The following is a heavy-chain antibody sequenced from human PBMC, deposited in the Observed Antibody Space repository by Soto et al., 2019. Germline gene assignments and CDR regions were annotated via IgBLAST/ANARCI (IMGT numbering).Heavy chain of an antibody. Sequence: EVQLLESGGGLVQPGGSLRLSCAASGFTFSSNTLTWVRQAPGKGLEWVSSISGDNSRIHYGDSVKGRFTISRDNSKNTVYLQMNTLRAEDTAVYYCAKDECGSARCRWGYFHHWGQGILVTVSS. CDR1: GFTFSSNT. CDR2: ISGDNSRI. V-gene: IGHV3-23*01. J-gene: IGHJ1*01. D-gene: IGHD2-2*01. CDR3: AKDECGSARCRWGYFHH.